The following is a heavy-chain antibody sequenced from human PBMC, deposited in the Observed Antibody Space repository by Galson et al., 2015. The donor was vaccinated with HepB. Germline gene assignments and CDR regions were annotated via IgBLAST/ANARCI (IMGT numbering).Heavy chain of an antibody. CDR2: INPSGGST. D-gene: IGHD4-11*01. CDR3: AMGDPYSNYGIYYYYYMDV. J-gene: IGHJ6*03. CDR1: GYTFTSYY. V-gene: IGHV1-46*03. Sequence: SVKVSCKASGYTFTSYYMHWVRQAPGQGLEWMGIINPSGGSTSYAQKFQGRVTMTRDTSTSTVYMELSSLRSEDTAVYYCAMGDPYSNYGIYYYYYMDVWGKGTTVTVSS.